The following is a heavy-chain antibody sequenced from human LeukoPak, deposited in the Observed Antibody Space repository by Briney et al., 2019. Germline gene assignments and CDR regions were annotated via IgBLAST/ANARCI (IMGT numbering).Heavy chain of an antibody. D-gene: IGHD4-17*01. Sequence: GGSLRLSCAASGFTLSSYGMHWVRQAPGKGLEWVAVISYDGSNKYYADSVKGRFSISRDNSKDTLYLQVNSLRAEDTAVYYCATARTLRVTTSFDYWGQGTLVIVSS. V-gene: IGHV3-33*05. CDR3: ATARTLRVTTSFDY. CDR2: ISYDGSNK. J-gene: IGHJ4*02. CDR1: GFTLSSYG.